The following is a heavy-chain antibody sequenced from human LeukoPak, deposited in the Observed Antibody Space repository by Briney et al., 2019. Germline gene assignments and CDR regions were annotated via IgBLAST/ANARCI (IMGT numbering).Heavy chain of an antibody. CDR3: ARELVSSGTGYFDL. CDR2: ITGSTTWT. V-gene: IGHV3-23*01. CDR1: GFTFGNFG. D-gene: IGHD3-10*02. Sequence: PGGSLRLSCEASGFTFGNFGMTWVRQAPGKGLQWVSSITGSTTWTYYAASVKGRFTVSRDNSQNTLQLQMNSLRADDTAVYYCARELVSSGTGYFDLWGRGTLVTVSS. J-gene: IGHJ2*01.